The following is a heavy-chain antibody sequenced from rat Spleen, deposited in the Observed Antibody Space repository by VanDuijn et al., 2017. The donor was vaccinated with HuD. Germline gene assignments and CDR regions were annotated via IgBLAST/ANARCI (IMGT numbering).Heavy chain of an antibody. CDR1: AYSITSSYR. CDR3: ARWGAAISTPYYVMDA. J-gene: IGHJ4*01. CDR2: INGAVST. V-gene: IGHV3-3*01. D-gene: IGHD1-2*01. Sequence: EVQLQESGPGLVKPSQSLSLTCSVTAYSITSSYRWNWIRTFPGNKLEWMGYINGAVSTNYNPSLKSRISITRDTSKNQFFLQVNSVTTEDTATYYCARWGAAISTPYYVMDAWGQGASVTVSS.